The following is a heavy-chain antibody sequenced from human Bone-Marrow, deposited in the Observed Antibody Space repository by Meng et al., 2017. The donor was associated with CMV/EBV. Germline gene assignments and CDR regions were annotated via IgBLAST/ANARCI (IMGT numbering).Heavy chain of an antibody. D-gene: IGHD2-2*01. J-gene: IGHJ5*02. CDR2: MYPGDSDT. CDR1: GYSFTSYW. Sequence: GECLRLYCKCSGYSFTSYWIGSVRPMPGKGLEWMGIMYPGDSDTRYSPSFQGQVTISADKSISTAYLQWSSLKASDTAMYYCARLSRYCSSTSCYWSWFDPWGQGTLVTVSS. V-gene: IGHV5-51*01. CDR3: ARLSRYCSSTSCYWSWFDP.